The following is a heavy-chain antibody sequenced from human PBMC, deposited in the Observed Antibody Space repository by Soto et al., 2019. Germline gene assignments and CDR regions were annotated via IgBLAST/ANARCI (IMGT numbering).Heavy chain of an antibody. D-gene: IGHD6-19*01. CDR3: ARRITVSGSYCFDY. CDR2: IYPGDSDT. Sequence: GESLKISCKASGYTFTNYWVGWVRQMPGKGLEWMGIIYPGDSDTRYSPSFQGQVTISVDKSTSTAYLQWSSLKASDTAMYYCARRITVSGSYCFDYWGQGTLVTVSS. CDR1: GYTFTNYW. V-gene: IGHV5-51*01. J-gene: IGHJ4*02.